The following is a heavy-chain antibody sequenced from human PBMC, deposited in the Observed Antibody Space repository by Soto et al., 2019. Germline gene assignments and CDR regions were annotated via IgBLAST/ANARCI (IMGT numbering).Heavy chain of an antibody. CDR2: VYYTGTS. J-gene: IGHJ5*02. CDR3: ARGSGWYLP. D-gene: IGHD6-19*01. CDR1: GVSMRDHL. V-gene: IGHV4-59*11. Sequence: QVQLQESGPGLVKPSETLSLTCTVSGVSMRDHLWGWIRQPPGKGLEWIGYVYYTGTSSYNPSLKSRVTMSVDTSKNQFSLMLTSVSAADTAVYYCARGSGWYLPWGQGTLVTVSS.